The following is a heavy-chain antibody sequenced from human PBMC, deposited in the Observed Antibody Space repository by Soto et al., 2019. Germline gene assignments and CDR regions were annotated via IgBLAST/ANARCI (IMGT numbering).Heavy chain of an antibody. J-gene: IGHJ5*02. D-gene: IGHD3-22*01. CDR1: GGSISSGGYY. CDR2: IYYSGST. CDR3: ARDGEYYYDSSGPDASNWFDP. Sequence: PSETLSLTCTVSGGSISSGGYYWSWIRQHPGKGLEWIGYIYYSGSTYYNPSLKSRVTISVDTSKNQFSLKLSSVTAADTAVYYCARDGEYYYDSSGPDASNWFDPWGQGTLVTVSS. V-gene: IGHV4-31*03.